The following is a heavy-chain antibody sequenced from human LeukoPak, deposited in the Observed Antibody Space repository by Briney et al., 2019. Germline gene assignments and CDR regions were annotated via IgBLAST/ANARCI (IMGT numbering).Heavy chain of an antibody. CDR2: INHSGST. Sequence: SETLSLTCAVYGGSFSGYYWSWLRQPPGKGLEWIGEINHSGSTNYNPSLKSRVTISVDTSKNQFSLKLSSVTAADTAVYYCARGFAYRILNYYYYYGMDVWGQGTTVTVSS. CDR3: ARGFAYRILNYYYYYGMDV. V-gene: IGHV4-34*01. CDR1: GGSFSGYY. J-gene: IGHJ6*02. D-gene: IGHD2-21*01.